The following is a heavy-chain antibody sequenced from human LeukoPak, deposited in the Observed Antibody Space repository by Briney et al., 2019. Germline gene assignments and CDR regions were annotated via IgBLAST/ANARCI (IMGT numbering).Heavy chain of an antibody. CDR2: ISSDGSNK. CDR3: AKDFISGSAH. D-gene: IGHD6-19*01. Sequence: GGSLRLSCAASGFTFSSSVMHWVRQAPGKGLEWVAVISSDGSNKYYADSVKGRFTISRDDSRNTLYLQMNSLRAEDTAVRFCAKDFISGSAHWGQGTLVTVSS. V-gene: IGHV3-30*18. J-gene: IGHJ4*02. CDR1: GFTFSSSV.